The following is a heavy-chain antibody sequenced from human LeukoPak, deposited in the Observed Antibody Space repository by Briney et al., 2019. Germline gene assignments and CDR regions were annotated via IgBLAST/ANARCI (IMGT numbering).Heavy chain of an antibody. CDR3: TRYNNDHFDY. CDR1: GFTFGGYG. D-gene: IGHD1-14*01. V-gene: IGHV3-33*01. CDR2: IAYDGSRA. Sequence: GGSLRLSCAGSGFTFGGYGMHWFRQTPGKGLEWVAVIAYDGSRAFYADSVKGRFTISRDNSKNTMSVQMDDLRAEDTAVYYCTRYNNDHFDYWGQGTLVSVSS. J-gene: IGHJ4*02.